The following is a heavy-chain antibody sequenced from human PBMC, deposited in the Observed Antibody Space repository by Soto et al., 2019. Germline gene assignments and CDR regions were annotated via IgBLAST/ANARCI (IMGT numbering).Heavy chain of an antibody. V-gene: IGHV4-4*07. CDR2: IFSSGST. CDR1: GGSINTFY. CDR3: ATEGSYSAYNFAHGIQLWSFDF. Sequence: QVRLQESGPGLLKPSETLSLTCTVSGGSINTFYWSWVRQPAGKGLEWIGRIFSSGSTSFNPSLVRQVALSVDTSKNHFSLNLRSVTAAGQAVYYCATEGSYSAYNFAHGIQLWSFDFWGEGALVTVS. J-gene: IGHJ4*02. D-gene: IGHD5-12*01.